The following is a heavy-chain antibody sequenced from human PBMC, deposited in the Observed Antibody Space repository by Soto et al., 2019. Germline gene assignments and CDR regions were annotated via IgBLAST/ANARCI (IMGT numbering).Heavy chain of an antibody. CDR3: ARASNWNYGYYYYMDV. CDR2: TYYRSKWYN. CDR1: WGSGASISAA. J-gene: IGHJ6*03. D-gene: IGHD1-7*01. V-gene: IGHV6-1*01. Sequence: PSQTLSLTCGVSWGSGASISAAWNWIRQSPSRGLEWLGRTYYRSKWYNDYAVSVKSRITINPDTSKNQFSLQLNSVTPEDTAVYYCARASNWNYGYYYYMDVWGKGTTVTVSS.